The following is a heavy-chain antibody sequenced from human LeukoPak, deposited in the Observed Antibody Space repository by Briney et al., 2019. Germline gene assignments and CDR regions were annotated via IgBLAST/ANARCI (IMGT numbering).Heavy chain of an antibody. V-gene: IGHV1-69*04. D-gene: IGHD2-15*01. CDR2: IIPILGIA. CDR1: GGTFSSYA. J-gene: IGHJ5*02. CDR3: ARDGEYCSGGSCYRNWFDP. Sequence: SVKVSCKASGGTFSSYAISWVRQAPGQGLEWMGRIIPILGIANYAQKFQGRVTITADKSTSTAYMELSSLRSEDTAVYYCARDGEYCSGGSCYRNWFDPWGQGTLVTVSS.